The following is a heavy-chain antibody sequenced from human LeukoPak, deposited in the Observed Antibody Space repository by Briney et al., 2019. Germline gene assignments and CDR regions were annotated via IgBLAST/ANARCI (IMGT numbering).Heavy chain of an antibody. V-gene: IGHV1-69*05. J-gene: IGHJ6*03. CDR3: AVRYCTNGVCYRGYYYYMDV. D-gene: IGHD2-8*01. CDR1: GGTFSSYA. Sequence: ASVKVSCKASGGTFSSYAISWVRQAPGQGLEWMGGIIPIFGTANYAQKFQGRVTITTDESTSTAYMEPSSLRSEDTAVYYCAVRYCTNGVCYRGYYYYMDVWGKGTTVTVSS. CDR2: IIPIFGTA.